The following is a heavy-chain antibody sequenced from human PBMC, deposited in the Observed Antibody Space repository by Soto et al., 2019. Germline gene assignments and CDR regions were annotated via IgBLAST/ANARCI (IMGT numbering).Heavy chain of an antibody. CDR3: ARARFCTSTSCYHYLDF. J-gene: IGHJ4*02. CDR1: GGSISSSS. CDR2: IYNNGRT. D-gene: IGHD2-2*01. Sequence: SETLSLTCTVSGGSISSSSWSWIRQPPGRGLEWIGYIYNNGRTDYNPSPKSRVTISVDTSKNHFSLKLSSVTPADTAVYYCARARFCTSTSCYHYLDFWGQGPLVTVSS. V-gene: IGHV4-59*01.